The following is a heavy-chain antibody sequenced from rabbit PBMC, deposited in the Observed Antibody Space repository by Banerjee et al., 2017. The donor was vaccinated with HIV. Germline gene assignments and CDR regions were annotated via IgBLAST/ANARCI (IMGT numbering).Heavy chain of an antibody. CDR1: GFSFSSGYD. CDR2: IYAGSSVST. V-gene: IGHV1S45*01. Sequence: QEQLVESGGGLVKPGASLTLTCKASGFSFSSGYDMCWVRQAPGKGLEWIACIYAGSSVSTYYASWAKGRFTISRTSSTTVTLQMTSLTAADTATYFCARHADYAGYGYATNLWGQGTLVTVS. J-gene: IGHJ4*01. D-gene: IGHD6-1*01. CDR3: ARHADYAGYGYATNL.